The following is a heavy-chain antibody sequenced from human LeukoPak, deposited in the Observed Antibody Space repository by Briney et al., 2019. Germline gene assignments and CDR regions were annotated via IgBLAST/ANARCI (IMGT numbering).Heavy chain of an antibody. CDR2: ISYDGSNK. CDR3: AKASERITYYYYGMDV. J-gene: IGHJ6*02. V-gene: IGHV3-30*18. CDR1: GFTFTNYW. D-gene: IGHD2/OR15-2a*01. Sequence: GGSLRLSCAASGFTFTNYWMTWVRQAPGKGLEWVAVISYDGSNKYYADSVKGRFTISRDNSKNTLYLQMNSLRAEDTAVYYCAKASERITYYYYGMDVWGQGTTVTVSS.